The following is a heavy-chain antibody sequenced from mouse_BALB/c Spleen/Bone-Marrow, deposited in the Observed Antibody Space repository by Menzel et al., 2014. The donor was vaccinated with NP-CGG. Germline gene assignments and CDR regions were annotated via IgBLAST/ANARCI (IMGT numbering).Heavy chain of an antibody. CDR1: GFTFSDYY. J-gene: IGHJ4*01. CDR2: ISNGGGST. Sequence: DVKLVESGGGLVQPGGSLKLSCATSGFTFSDYYMYWVRQTPEKRLEWVAYISNGGGSTYYPDTVKGRFTISRDNAKNTLYLQMSRLKSEDTAMYYCARNAFYRGYAMDYWGQGTSVTVSS. V-gene: IGHV5-12*02. CDR3: ARNAFYRGYAMDY. D-gene: IGHD2-12*01.